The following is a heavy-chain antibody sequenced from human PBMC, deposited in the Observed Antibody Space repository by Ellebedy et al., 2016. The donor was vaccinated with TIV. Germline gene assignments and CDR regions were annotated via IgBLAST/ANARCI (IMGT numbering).Heavy chain of an antibody. CDR3: ARILEYYYDSSGYYLYYYYGMDV. CDR1: GGSISSYY. D-gene: IGHD3-22*01. CDR2: IYYSGST. J-gene: IGHJ6*02. V-gene: IGHV4-59*01. Sequence: SETLSLXXTVSGGSISSYYWSWIRQPPGKGLEWIGYIYYSGSTNYNPSLKSRVTISVDTSKNQFSLKLSSVTAADTAVYYCARILEYYYDSSGYYLYYYYGMDVWGQGTTVTVSS.